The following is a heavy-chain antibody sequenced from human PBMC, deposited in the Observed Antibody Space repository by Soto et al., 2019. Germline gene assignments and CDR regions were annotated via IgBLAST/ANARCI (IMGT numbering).Heavy chain of an antibody. V-gene: IGHV1-3*01. D-gene: IGHD3-3*01. CDR3: ARDQRRDYDLWSGYSQGFDL. Sequence: ASVKVSCKASGYNFIDHAMHWVRQAPGQRLEWMGWINAANGNTKTSQKFQGRVTFTRDTSASTAYMDLSSLRSEDTAVYYCARDQRRDYDLWSGYSQGFDLWGPGTVVTVSS. J-gene: IGHJ5*02. CDR2: INAANGNT. CDR1: GYNFIDHA.